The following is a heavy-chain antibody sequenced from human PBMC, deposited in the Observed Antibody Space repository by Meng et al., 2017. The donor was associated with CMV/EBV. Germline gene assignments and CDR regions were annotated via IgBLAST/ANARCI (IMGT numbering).Heavy chain of an antibody. CDR2: IYHSGST. CDR3: ARRSDEAAAGTSYFDY. Sequence: GGSSSSSNWWSWVRQPPGKGLEWIGEIYHSGSTNYNPSLKSRVTISVDKSKNQFSLKLSSVTAADTAVYYCARRSDEAAAGTSYFDYWGQGTLVTVSS. V-gene: IGHV4-4*02. J-gene: IGHJ4*02. CDR1: GGSSSSSNW. D-gene: IGHD6-13*01.